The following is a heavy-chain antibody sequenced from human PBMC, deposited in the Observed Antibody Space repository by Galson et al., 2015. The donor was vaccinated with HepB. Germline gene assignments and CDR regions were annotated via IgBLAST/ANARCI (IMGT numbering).Heavy chain of an antibody. CDR1: GFTFSSYA. J-gene: IGHJ4*02. Sequence: SLRLSCAASGFTFSSYAMGWVRQAPGKGLQWVSGISGSGGSTYYEDSVKGRFTISRDNAKNTLYLQMNSLRAEDTAVYYCAKEVVATMIFDYWGQGTLVTVSS. CDR3: AKEVVATMIFDY. D-gene: IGHD5-12*01. CDR2: ISGSGGST. V-gene: IGHV3-23*01.